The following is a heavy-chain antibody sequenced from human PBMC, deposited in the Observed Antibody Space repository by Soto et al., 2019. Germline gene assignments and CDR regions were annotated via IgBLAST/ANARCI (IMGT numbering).Heavy chain of an antibody. CDR2: ISYDGSNK. CDR1: GFTFSSYG. Sequence: QVQLVESGGGVVQPGRSLRLSCAASGFTFSSYGMHWVRQAPGKGLEWVAVISYDGSNKYYADSVKGRFTISRDNSKNTLYLQMNSLRAEDTAVYYCAKDPGGSYYLYAFDIWGQGTMVTVSS. CDR3: AKDPGGSYYLYAFDI. V-gene: IGHV3-30*18. J-gene: IGHJ3*02. D-gene: IGHD1-26*01.